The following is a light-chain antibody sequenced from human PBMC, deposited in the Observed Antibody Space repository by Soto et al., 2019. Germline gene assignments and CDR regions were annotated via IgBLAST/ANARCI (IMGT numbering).Light chain of an antibody. CDR3: QHFNSYPHT. J-gene: IGKJ2*01. Sequence: AIQLTQSPSSLSASVGDRVTITCRASQGISSALAWYQQKPGKAPKLLIYDASSLESGVPSRFSGSASETDFTLTLSSLQPEDFETYYCQHFNSYPHTFGQGTKLEIK. V-gene: IGKV1-13*02. CDR1: QGISSA. CDR2: DAS.